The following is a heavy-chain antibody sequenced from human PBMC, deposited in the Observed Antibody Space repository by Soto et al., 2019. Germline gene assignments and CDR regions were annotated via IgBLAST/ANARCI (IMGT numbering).Heavy chain of an antibody. CDR2: IYYSGST. J-gene: IGHJ4*02. CDR3: ARSMYCTNGVCYYFDY. V-gene: IGHV4-59*01. CDR1: GGSISSYY. Sequence: SETLSLTCTVSGGSISSYYWSWIRQPPGKGLEWIGYIYYSGSTNYNPSLKSRVTISVDTSKNQFSLKLSSVTAADTAVYYCARSMYCTNGVCYYFDYWGQGTLVTVPS. D-gene: IGHD2-8*01.